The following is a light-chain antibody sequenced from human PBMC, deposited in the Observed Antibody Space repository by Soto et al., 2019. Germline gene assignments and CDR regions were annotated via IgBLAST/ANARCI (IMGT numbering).Light chain of an antibody. Sequence: QSALTQPASVSGSPGQSITISCTGTSSDVGGYNYVSWYQQHPGKAPKLMIYEVSHRPSGVSNRFSGSKSGNTASLTISGLQAEDEADYYCSSYTSTSSYVFATGTKVTVL. CDR3: SSYTSTSSYV. V-gene: IGLV2-14*01. CDR2: EVS. J-gene: IGLJ1*01. CDR1: SSDVGGYNY.